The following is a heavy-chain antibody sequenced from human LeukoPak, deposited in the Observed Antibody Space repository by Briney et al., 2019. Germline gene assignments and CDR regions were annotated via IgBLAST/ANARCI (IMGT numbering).Heavy chain of an antibody. Sequence: SETLSLTCTVSGGSISSSSHSWGWIRQPRGKGLEWIGSIYYSGTTYYNPSLKSRVIMSVDTSKNQFSLKLTSVTAADTAVYYCAGDHQDYGANSALWYWGQGTLVIVSS. CDR1: GGSISSSSHS. CDR2: IYYSGTT. D-gene: IGHD4-23*01. CDR3: AGDHQDYGANSALWY. J-gene: IGHJ4*02. V-gene: IGHV4-39*07.